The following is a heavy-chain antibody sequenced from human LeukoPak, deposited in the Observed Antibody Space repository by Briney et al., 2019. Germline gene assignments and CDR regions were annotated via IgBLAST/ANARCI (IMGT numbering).Heavy chain of an antibody. V-gene: IGHV3-21*01. D-gene: IGHD6-13*01. Sequence: PGGSLRLSCAASGFTFSSYSMNWVRQAPGKGLEWVSSIGSSSTSIYYAGSVKGRFTISRDNAMNSLYLQMNSLRAEDTAVYYCAREEGKQQMEAFDYWGQGTLVTVSS. J-gene: IGHJ4*02. CDR1: GFTFSSYS. CDR3: AREEGKQQMEAFDY. CDR2: IGSSSTSI.